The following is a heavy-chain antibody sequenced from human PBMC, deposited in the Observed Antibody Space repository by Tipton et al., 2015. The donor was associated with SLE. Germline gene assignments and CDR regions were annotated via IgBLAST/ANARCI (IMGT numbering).Heavy chain of an antibody. Sequence: TLSLTCTVSGGSISSSSYYWGWIRQPPGKGLEWIGSIYYSGSTYYNPSLKSRVTISVDTSKNQFSLKLSSVTAADTAVYYCARRVLGDFWSGSGGYYYGMDVWGQGTTVTVSS. CDR3: ARRVLGDFWSGSGGYYYGMDV. D-gene: IGHD3-3*01. CDR1: GGSISSSSYY. V-gene: IGHV4-39*01. J-gene: IGHJ6*02. CDR2: IYYSGST.